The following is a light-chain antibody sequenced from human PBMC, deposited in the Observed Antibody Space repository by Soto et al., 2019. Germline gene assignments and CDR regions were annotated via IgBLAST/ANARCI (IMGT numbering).Light chain of an antibody. V-gene: IGKV1-5*03. CDR2: RAS. CDR3: QQYRGRPYT. J-gene: IGKJ2*01. CDR1: QSISPW. Sequence: DIQMTQSPSTLSAYVGERVTITCRASQSISPWLAWYQKKPGKAPNLLIYRASNLQTGVPSRFSGSGSGTEFTLTINSLQPDDFATYYCQQYRGRPYTFGQGTNLEIE.